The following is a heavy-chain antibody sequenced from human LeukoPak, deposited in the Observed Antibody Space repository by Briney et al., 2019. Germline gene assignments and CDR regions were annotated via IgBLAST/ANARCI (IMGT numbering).Heavy chain of an antibody. J-gene: IGHJ4*02. V-gene: IGHV4-59*01. Sequence: PSGTLSLTCTVSGGSISSYYWSWIRQPPGEGLEWIGYIYYSGSTNYNPSLKSRVTISVDTSKNQFSLKLSSVTAADTAVYYCAREGYCTNGVCHAGYYFDYWGQGTLVTVSS. CDR1: GGSISSYY. CDR2: IYYSGST. D-gene: IGHD2-8*01. CDR3: AREGYCTNGVCHAGYYFDY.